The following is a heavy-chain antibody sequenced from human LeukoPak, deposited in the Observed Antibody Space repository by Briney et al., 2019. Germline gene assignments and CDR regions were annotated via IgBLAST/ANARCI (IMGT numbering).Heavy chain of an antibody. V-gene: IGHV5-51*01. CDR1: GYSFTSYW. Sequence: GESLKISCKGSGYSFTSYWIGWVRQMPGKGLEWMGIIYPGDSDTRHSPSFQGQVTISADKSISTAYLQWSSLKASDTAMYYCARLRGSGSYPYYFDYWGQGTLVTVSS. J-gene: IGHJ4*02. CDR3: ARLRGSGSYPYYFDY. D-gene: IGHD3-10*01. CDR2: IYPGDSDT.